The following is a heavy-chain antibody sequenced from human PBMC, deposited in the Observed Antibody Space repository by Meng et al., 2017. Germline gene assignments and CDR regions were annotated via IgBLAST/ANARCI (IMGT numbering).Heavy chain of an antibody. CDR2: IGTAGDT. CDR3: ARPCHYYDSSGYYYGY. J-gene: IGHJ4*02. CDR1: GFTFSSYD. D-gene: IGHD3-22*01. Sequence: GESLKISCAASGFTFSSYDMHWVRQVTGKGLEWVSAIGTAGDTYYPGSVKGRFTISRENAKNSLYLQMNSLRAEDTAVYYCARPCHYYDSSGYYYGYWGQGTLVTVSS. V-gene: IGHV3-13*01.